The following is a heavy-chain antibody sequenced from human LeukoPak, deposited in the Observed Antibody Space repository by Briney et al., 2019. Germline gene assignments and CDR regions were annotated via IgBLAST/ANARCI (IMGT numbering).Heavy chain of an antibody. CDR3: ARVIAAAGTFAWFDP. J-gene: IGHJ5*02. D-gene: IGHD6-13*01. CDR2: IYTSGST. CDR1: GGSISSYY. V-gene: IGHV4-4*07. Sequence: PSETLSLTCTVSGGSISSYYWSWIRQPAGKGLEWIGRIYTSGSTNYNPSLKSRVTMSVDTSKNQFSLKPSSVTAADTAVYYCARVIAAAGTFAWFDPWGQGTLVTVSS.